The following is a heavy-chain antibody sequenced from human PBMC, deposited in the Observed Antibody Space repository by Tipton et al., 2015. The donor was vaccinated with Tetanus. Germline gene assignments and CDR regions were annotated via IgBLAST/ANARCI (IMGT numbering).Heavy chain of an antibody. J-gene: IGHJ5*02. Sequence: LRLSCTVSGGSISGYSWTWIRQPPGKGLQWIGYMYYSGTTHYNPSLKSRVTISIDRSKNQLSLKLTSVTAADTAVYYCARATSTGPAYNWFDPWGQGTLVTVSS. CDR2: MYYSGTT. CDR1: GGSISGYS. D-gene: IGHD2-8*02. V-gene: IGHV4-30-2*01. CDR3: ARATSTGPAYNWFDP.